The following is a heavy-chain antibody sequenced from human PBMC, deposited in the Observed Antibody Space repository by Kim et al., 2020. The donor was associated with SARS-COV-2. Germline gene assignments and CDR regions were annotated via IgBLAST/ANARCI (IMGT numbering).Heavy chain of an antibody. CDR2: A. J-gene: IGHJ4*02. Sequence: ANYERKFQGRVTITADKSTSPGYMELSSLRSEDTAVYYCATDIVVVPAVVWGQGTLVTVSS. CDR3: ATDIVVVPAVV. V-gene: IGHV1-69*02. D-gene: IGHD2-2*01.